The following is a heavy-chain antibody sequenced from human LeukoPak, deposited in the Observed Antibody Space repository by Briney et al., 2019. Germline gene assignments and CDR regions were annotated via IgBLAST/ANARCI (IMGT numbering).Heavy chain of an antibody. D-gene: IGHD3-10*01. CDR2: INHSGSA. Sequence: SETLSLTCAVHGGSFSGYYWSWIRQPPGKGLEWIGEINHSGSANYNPSLKSRVTISVDTSKNQFPLKLSSVTAADTAVYYCARGFGGEVLLWFRELFHFDYWGQGTLVTVSS. CDR3: ARGFGGEVLLWFRELFHFDY. V-gene: IGHV4-34*01. J-gene: IGHJ4*02. CDR1: GGSFSGYY.